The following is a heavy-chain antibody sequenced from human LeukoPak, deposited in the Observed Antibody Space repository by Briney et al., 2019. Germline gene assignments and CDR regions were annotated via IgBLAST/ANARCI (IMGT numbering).Heavy chain of an antibody. Sequence: GASVKVSCKTSGAPFSNYAISWVRQAPGQGLEWVGGIIPSFGTANYAQNFQGRVTITADESTSTAYMELRSLRSEDTAVYYCARQGDWLDPWGQGTLVTVSS. CDR3: ARQGDWLDP. V-gene: IGHV1-69*13. CDR2: IIPSFGTA. J-gene: IGHJ5*02. CDR1: GAPFSNYA.